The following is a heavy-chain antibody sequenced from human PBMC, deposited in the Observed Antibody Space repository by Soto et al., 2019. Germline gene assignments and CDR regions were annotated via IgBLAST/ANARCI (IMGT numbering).Heavy chain of an antibody. V-gene: IGHV5-51*01. D-gene: IGHD1-26*01. Sequence: PGESLKISCKGSGYSFTSYWIGWVRQMPGKGLEWMGIIYPGDSDTRYSPSFQGQVTISADKSISTAYLQWSSLKASDTAMYYCARLGGATTALSYYYGMDVWGQGTTVTVSS. CDR3: ARLGGATTALSYYYGMDV. CDR2: IYPGDSDT. J-gene: IGHJ6*02. CDR1: GYSFTSYW.